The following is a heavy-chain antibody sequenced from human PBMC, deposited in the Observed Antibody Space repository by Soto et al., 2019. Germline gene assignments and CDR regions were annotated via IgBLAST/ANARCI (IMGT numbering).Heavy chain of an antibody. Sequence: GGSLRLSCAASGFTFSIYWMHWVRQAPGKGLVWVSRINSDGSSTSYADSVKGRFTISRDNAKNTLYLQMNSLRAEDTAVYYCAREGTTAPFGYFDLWGRGTLVTVSS. CDR3: AREGTTAPFGYFDL. J-gene: IGHJ2*01. V-gene: IGHV3-74*01. CDR1: GFTFSIYW. CDR2: INSDGSST. D-gene: IGHD3-10*01.